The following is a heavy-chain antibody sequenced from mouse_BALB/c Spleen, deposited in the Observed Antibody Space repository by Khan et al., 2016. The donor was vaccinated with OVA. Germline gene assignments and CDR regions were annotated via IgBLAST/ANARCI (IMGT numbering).Heavy chain of an antibody. CDR2: ISSGSSTI. CDR1: GFTFSRFG. CDR3: GRESNFDY. Sequence: EVMLVESGGGLVQPGGSRKLSCAASGFTFSRFGMHWVRQAPEKGLEWVAYISSGSSTIYYADTVKGRFTISRDNPKNTLFLQMTSLRSEDTAMYYCGRESNFDYWGQGTTLTVSS. V-gene: IGHV5-17*02. J-gene: IGHJ2*01.